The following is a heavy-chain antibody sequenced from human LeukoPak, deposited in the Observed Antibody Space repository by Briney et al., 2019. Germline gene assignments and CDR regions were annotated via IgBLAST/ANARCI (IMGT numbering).Heavy chain of an antibody. CDR2: INPNSGDT. CDR3: ASISEVWSGYYTVHFDY. Sequence: ASVKVSCKASGCTFTDYYIHWVRQAPGQGLEWMGRINPNSGDTNYAQKFQGRVTMTRDTSISTAYMELSRLRSDDTAVYYCASISEVWSGYYTVHFDYWGQGTLVTVSS. D-gene: IGHD3-3*01. J-gene: IGHJ4*02. CDR1: GCTFTDYY. V-gene: IGHV1-2*02.